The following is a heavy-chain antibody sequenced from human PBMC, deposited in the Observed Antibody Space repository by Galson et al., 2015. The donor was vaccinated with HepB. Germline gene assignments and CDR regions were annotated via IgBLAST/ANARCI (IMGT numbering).Heavy chain of an antibody. CDR1: GGTFRNYP. CDR2: IVASLDAT. V-gene: IGHV1-69*06. Sequence: SVKVSCKAAGGTFRNYPISWVREAPGQGLEWMGGIVASLDATNYAQKFQGRVTITADKSSNTVYMELNFLRSEDTAVYYCARDREAQYEFWSGYFNRMDVWGQGTTVTVSS. CDR3: ARDREAQYEFWSGYFNRMDV. D-gene: IGHD3-3*01. J-gene: IGHJ6*02.